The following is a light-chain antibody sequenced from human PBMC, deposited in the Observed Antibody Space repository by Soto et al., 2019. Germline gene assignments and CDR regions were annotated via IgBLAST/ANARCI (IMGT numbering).Light chain of an antibody. J-gene: IGKJ1*01. CDR3: QQYTSYSVT. V-gene: IGKV1-5*03. CDR1: QSINTW. CDR2: QAS. Sequence: DIQMTQSPSTLSASVGDRVTITCRASQSINTWLAWYQQKPGKAPKLLIYQASTLESGVPLRFSGSGSGTDFTLTISSLQPDDVATYSCQQYTSYSVTFGQGTKVEIK.